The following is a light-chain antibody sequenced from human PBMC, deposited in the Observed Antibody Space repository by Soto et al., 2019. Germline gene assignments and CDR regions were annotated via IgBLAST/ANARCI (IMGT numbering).Light chain of an antibody. J-gene: IGLJ3*02. CDR1: SGHSSYI. V-gene: IGLV4-60*02. CDR2: LEGSGSY. CDR3: ETWDGNTRV. Sequence: QLVLTQSSSASASLGSSVKLTCTLSSGHSSYIIAWHQQQPGKAPRYLMKLEGSGSYNKGSGVPDRFSGSSSGADRYFTISNLQFEDEADYYCETWDGNTRVFGGGTKLTVL.